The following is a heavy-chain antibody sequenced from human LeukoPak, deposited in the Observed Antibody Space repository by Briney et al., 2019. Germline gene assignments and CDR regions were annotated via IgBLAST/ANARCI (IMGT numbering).Heavy chain of an antibody. D-gene: IGHD2-21*01. CDR3: AKRPDGGGI. V-gene: IGHV3-23*01. Sequence: QSGGSLRLSCAASELTFSNYAMSWVRQAPGKGLEWVSAISGSGGSTYYADSVKGRFTISRDNSKNTLYLQMNSLRAEDTAVYYCAKRPDGGGIWGQGTMVTVSS. J-gene: IGHJ3*02. CDR2: ISGSGGST. CDR1: ELTFSNYA.